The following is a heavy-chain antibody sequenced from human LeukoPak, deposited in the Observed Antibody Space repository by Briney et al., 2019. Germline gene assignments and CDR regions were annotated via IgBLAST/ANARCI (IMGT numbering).Heavy chain of an antibody. D-gene: IGHD3-10*01. J-gene: IGHJ6*03. Sequence: SVKVSCKASGGTFISYVISWVRQAPGQGLEWMGGIIPVFGTANYAQKFQGRVTITADKSTSTAYMELNSLRSEDTAVYYCARASYSSNYYYYYMDVGGKGTTVTVSS. V-gene: IGHV1-69*06. CDR2: IIPVFGTA. CDR3: ARASYSSNYYYYYMDV. CDR1: GGTFISYV.